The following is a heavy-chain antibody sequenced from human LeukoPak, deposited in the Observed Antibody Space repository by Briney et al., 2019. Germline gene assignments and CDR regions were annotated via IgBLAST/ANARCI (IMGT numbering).Heavy chain of an antibody. CDR3: ARDGDDAFDI. CDR1: GGSISSYY. J-gene: IGHJ3*02. CDR2: IYYSGST. D-gene: IGHD7-27*01. V-gene: IGHV4-59*01. Sequence: SETLSLTCTVSGGSISSYYWSWIRQPAGKGLEWIGYIYYSGSTNYNPSLKSRVTISVDTSKNQFSLKLSSVTAADTAVYYCARDGDDAFDIWGQGTMVTVSS.